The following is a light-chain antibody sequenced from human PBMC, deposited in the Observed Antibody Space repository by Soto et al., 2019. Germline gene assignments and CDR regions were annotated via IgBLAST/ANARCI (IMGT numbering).Light chain of an antibody. Sequence: EIVMTQTPLSSPVTLGQPASISCRSSQSFVHSDGNTYLSWLQQRPGQPPRLLISKISNRISVVPDRFSGSGAGTDFTLKISRVEAEDVGVYYCMQATQLPYTFGQGTRLEI. J-gene: IGKJ5*01. CDR2: KIS. CDR1: QSFVHSDGNTY. CDR3: MQATQLPYT. V-gene: IGKV2-24*01.